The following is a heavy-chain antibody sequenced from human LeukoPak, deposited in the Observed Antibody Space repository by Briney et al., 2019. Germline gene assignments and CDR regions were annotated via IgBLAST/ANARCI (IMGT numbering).Heavy chain of an antibody. J-gene: IGHJ3*02. Sequence: GGSLRLSCAASGFTFDDYGMNWVRQAPGKGLEWVSGINWNGGSTGYADSVKGRFTISRDNAKNSLYLQMNSLRSDDTAVYYCARTTHRTSDAFDIWGQGAMVTVSS. CDR3: ARTTHRTSDAFDI. CDR1: GFTFDDYG. CDR2: INWNGGST. D-gene: IGHD4-11*01. V-gene: IGHV3-20*04.